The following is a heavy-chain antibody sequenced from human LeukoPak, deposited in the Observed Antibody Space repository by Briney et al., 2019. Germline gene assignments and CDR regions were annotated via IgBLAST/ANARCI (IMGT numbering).Heavy chain of an antibody. D-gene: IGHD6-13*01. Sequence: SETLSLTCSVSGGSIGSYYWSWIRQPPGKGLECIGYSYYSGSTKYNPSLRSRVTISVDTSKNQISLKLRSVTAADTAVYYCAREGYSRNWYDSWGQGTLVTVSS. J-gene: IGHJ5*01. V-gene: IGHV4-59*01. CDR2: SYYSGST. CDR3: AREGYSRNWYDS. CDR1: GGSIGSYY.